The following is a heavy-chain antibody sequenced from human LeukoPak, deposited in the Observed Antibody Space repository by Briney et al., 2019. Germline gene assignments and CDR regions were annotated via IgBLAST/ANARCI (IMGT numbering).Heavy chain of an antibody. CDR1: GDSISRGTW. V-gene: IGHV4-4*02. Sequence: SGTLSLTCAVSGDSISRGTWWTWVRQSPGKGLQWIGDIIHSGNTNYNPSLRSRLTISLDKSRNQFPLKLNSVTAADTAVYYCTGYDIPYTFEFWGQGTLVTVSS. CDR2: IIHSGNT. CDR3: TGYDIPYTFEF. J-gene: IGHJ4*02. D-gene: IGHD2-2*01.